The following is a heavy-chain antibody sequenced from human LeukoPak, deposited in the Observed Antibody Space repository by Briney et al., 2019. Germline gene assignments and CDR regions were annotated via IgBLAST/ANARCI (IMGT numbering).Heavy chain of an antibody. CDR3: ARGSPPRVYYDRSGYYSYYFDY. CDR1: GNTLTEFS. J-gene: IGHJ4*02. V-gene: IGHV1-24*01. D-gene: IGHD3-22*01. Sequence: GSVKVSCKLSGNTLTEFSMHWVRQAPGKGLEWMGGFDPEDAKTIYAQKFQGRVTMTEDTSTDTAYMELSSLRSEDTAVYYCARGSPPRVYYDRSGYYSYYFDYWGQGTLVTVSS. CDR2: FDPEDAKT.